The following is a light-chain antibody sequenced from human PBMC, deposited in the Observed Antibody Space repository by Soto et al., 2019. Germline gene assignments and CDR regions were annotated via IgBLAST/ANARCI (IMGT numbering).Light chain of an antibody. J-gene: IGLJ1*01. CDR3: SSYTSSSTYV. Sequence: QSVLTQPASVSGSPGQSITISCTGTSSDVGNYNYVSWYQQHPGKAPKLMIYDVSNRPSGVSNRFSGSKSGITAPLTISGLQAEDEADYYCSSYTSSSTYVFGTGTKVTVL. V-gene: IGLV2-14*01. CDR1: SSDVGNYNY. CDR2: DVS.